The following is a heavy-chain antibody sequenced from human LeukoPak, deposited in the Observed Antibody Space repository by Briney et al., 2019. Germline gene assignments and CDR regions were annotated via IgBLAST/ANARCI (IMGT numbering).Heavy chain of an antibody. CDR3: ARQYTGINY. Sequence: SETLSLTCTVSGGPIGSVSYYWGWIRQPPGKGLEWIGSIYFSGSSFYNPSLQSRITISVDTSNNQFYLQLTSMTAADTAVYYCARQYTGINYWGQGTLVTVSS. CDR2: IYFSGSS. CDR1: GGPIGSVSYY. D-gene: IGHD3-10*01. V-gene: IGHV4-39*01. J-gene: IGHJ4*02.